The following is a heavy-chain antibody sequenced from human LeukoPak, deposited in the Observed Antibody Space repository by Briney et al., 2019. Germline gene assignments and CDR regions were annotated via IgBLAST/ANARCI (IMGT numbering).Heavy chain of an antibody. Sequence: GRSLRLSCAASGFTFSSYGMHWVRQAPGKGLEWVAVISYDGSNKYYADSVKGRFTISRDNSMNTLYLQMNSLRSEDTAVYYCAREIGDDLKRTHWFDPWGQGTLVTVSS. V-gene: IGHV3-30*03. J-gene: IGHJ5*02. D-gene: IGHD3-3*01. CDR1: GFTFSSYG. CDR3: AREIGDDLKRTHWFDP. CDR2: ISYDGSNK.